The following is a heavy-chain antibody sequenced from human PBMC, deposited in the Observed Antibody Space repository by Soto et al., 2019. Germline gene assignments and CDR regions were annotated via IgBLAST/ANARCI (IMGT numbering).Heavy chain of an antibody. J-gene: IGHJ6*02. D-gene: IGHD3-3*01. CDR1: GGSIRSSNW. V-gene: IGHV4-4*02. CDR3: ARDSRSDFWSGYYADYYGMDV. Sequence: SETLSLTCAVSGGSIRSSNWWSWVRQPPGKGLEWIGEIYHSGSTNYNPSLKSRVTISVDKSKNQFSLKLSSVTAADTAVYYCARDSRSDFWSGYYADYYGMDVWGQGTTVTSP. CDR2: IYHSGST.